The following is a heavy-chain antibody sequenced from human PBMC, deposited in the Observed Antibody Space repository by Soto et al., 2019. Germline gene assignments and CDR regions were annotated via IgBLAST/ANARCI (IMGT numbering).Heavy chain of an antibody. V-gene: IGHV1-69*06. Sequence: QVQLVQSGAEVKKPGSSVKVSCKASGGTFSSYAISWVRQAPGQGLEWMGGIIPIFGTANYAQKFQGRVTITADKSTSTAYMELSSLRSEDTAVYYCASGKRARVPYYYYGMDVWGQGTTVTVSS. J-gene: IGHJ6*02. CDR3: ASGKRARVPYYYYGMDV. CDR1: GGTFSSYA. CDR2: IIPIFGTA. D-gene: IGHD1-26*01.